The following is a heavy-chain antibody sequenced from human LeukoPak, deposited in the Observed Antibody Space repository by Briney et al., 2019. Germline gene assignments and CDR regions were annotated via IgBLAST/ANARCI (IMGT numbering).Heavy chain of an antibody. D-gene: IGHD3-22*01. CDR1: GGSISSYY. CDR3: ARARGDYDSSGYFSNWFNP. CDR2: IYYSGST. Sequence: SETLSLTCTVSGGSISSYYWSWIRQPPGKGLEWIGYIYYSGSTNYNPSLKSRVTISVDTSKYQFSLKLSSVTAADTAVYYCARARGDYDSSGYFSNWFNPWGQGTLVTVSS. J-gene: IGHJ5*02. V-gene: IGHV4-59*01.